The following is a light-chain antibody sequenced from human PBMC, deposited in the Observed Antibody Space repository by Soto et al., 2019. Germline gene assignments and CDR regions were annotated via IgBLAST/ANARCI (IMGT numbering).Light chain of an antibody. CDR2: WAS. V-gene: IGKV4-1*01. Sequence: DIVMTQSPDSLAESLGERATINCKSSQSVLYSSNNKNYLAWYQQKPGQPPKLLIYWASTRESGVPDRFSGSGSGTDFTLTISSLQAEDVAVYYCQQYDSIPLTFGGGTKVEIK. CDR3: QQYDSIPLT. CDR1: QSVLYSSNNKNY. J-gene: IGKJ4*01.